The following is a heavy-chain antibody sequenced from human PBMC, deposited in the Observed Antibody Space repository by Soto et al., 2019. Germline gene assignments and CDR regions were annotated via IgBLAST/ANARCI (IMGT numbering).Heavy chain of an antibody. CDR1: GLTFSSYA. Sequence: GGSLRLSCAASGLTFSSYAMSWVRQAPGKGLEWVSAISGSGGSTYYADSVKGRFTISRGNSKNTLYLQMNSLRAEDTAVYYCAKDLAVAGTALYYYYYYGMDVWGQGTTVTVSS. J-gene: IGHJ6*02. CDR2: ISGSGGST. V-gene: IGHV3-23*01. D-gene: IGHD6-19*01. CDR3: AKDLAVAGTALYYYYYYGMDV.